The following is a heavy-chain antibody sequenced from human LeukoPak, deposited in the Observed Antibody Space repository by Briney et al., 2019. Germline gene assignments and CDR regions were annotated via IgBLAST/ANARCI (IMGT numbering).Heavy chain of an antibody. V-gene: IGHV1-69*04. J-gene: IGHJ3*02. Sequence: GASVKVSCKASGGTFSSYAISWVRQAPGQGLEWMGSIIPIFGIANYAQKLQGRVTITADKSTSTAYMELSSLRSEDTAVYYCASGPDFWSGYAAGDAFDIWGQGTMVTVSS. D-gene: IGHD3-3*01. CDR1: GGTFSSYA. CDR2: IIPIFGIA. CDR3: ASGPDFWSGYAAGDAFDI.